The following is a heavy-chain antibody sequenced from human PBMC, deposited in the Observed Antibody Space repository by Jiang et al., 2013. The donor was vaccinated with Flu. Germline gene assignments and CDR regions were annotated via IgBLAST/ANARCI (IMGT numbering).Heavy chain of an antibody. J-gene: IGHJ6*01. D-gene: IGHD3-3*01. CDR3: TRPSPSGRILEWLHDYYYYGMDV. V-gene: IGHV3-73*01. CDR1: GFTFSGSA. CDR2: IRSKANSYAT. Sequence: VQLVESGGGLVQPGGSLKLSCAASGFTFSGSAMHWVRQASGKGLEWVGRIRSKANSYATAYAASVKGRFTISRDDSKNTAYLQMNSLKTEDTAVYYCTRPSPSGRILEWLHDYYYYGMDV.